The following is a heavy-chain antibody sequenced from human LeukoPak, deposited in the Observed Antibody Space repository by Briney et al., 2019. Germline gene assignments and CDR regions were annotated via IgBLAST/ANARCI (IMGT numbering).Heavy chain of an antibody. CDR1: GFSISSYY. V-gene: IGHV4-59*01. Sequence: SETLTLTCTASGFSISSYYWSWIRQPPGKGLEWIGYIYYSGSTNYNPSLKSRVTISVDTSKNQFSLKLSSVTAADTAVYYCARVSPNWFDPWGQGTLVTVSS. CDR3: ARVSPNWFDP. J-gene: IGHJ5*02. CDR2: IYYSGST.